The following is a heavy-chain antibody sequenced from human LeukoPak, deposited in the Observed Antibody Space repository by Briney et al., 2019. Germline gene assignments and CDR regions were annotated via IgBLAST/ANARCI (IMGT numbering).Heavy chain of an antibody. Sequence: ASVTVSFKTSGYSFNSHHVHWVRQAPGQGLEWMGINFSHDGSTSNTQKFQGRVTMTRDTSTSTVYMELSSLRSEDTAVYYCARDSGSFHYDMDVWGQGTTVIVSS. CDR2: NFSHDGST. V-gene: IGHV1-46*02. J-gene: IGHJ6*02. CDR1: GYSFNSHH. CDR3: ARDSGSFHYDMDV. D-gene: IGHD3-10*01.